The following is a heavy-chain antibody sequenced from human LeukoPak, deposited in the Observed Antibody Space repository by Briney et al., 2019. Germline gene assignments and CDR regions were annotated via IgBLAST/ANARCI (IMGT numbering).Heavy chain of an antibody. CDR3: ARDPHDYGDYPYYYYYGMDV. V-gene: IGHV1-69*13. D-gene: IGHD4-17*01. Sequence: GASVKVSCKASGYTFTSYYMHWVRQAPGQGLEWMGGIIPIFGTANYAQKFQGRVTITADESTSTAYMELSSLRSEDTAVYYCARDPHDYGDYPYYYYYGMDVWGQGTTVTVSS. CDR1: GYTFTSYY. J-gene: IGHJ6*02. CDR2: IIPIFGTA.